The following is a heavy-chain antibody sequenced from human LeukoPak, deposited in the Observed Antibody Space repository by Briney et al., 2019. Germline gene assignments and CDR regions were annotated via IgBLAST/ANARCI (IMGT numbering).Heavy chain of an antibody. D-gene: IGHD6-13*01. J-gene: IGHJ4*02. V-gene: IGHV4-34*01. Sequence: SETLSLTCAVYGGSFSGYYWSWIRQPPGKGLEWIGEINHSGSTNYNPSLKSRVTISVDTSKNQFSLKLSSVTAADTAVYYCARVHSSSWALDYWGQGTLVTV. CDR2: INHSGST. CDR3: ARVHSSSWALDY. CDR1: GGSFSGYY.